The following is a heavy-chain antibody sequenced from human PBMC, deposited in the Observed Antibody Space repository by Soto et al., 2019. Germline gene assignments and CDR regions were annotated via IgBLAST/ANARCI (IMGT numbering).Heavy chain of an antibody. Sequence: QVQLQQWGAGLLKASETLSLTCAVVGDSLRGQSWNWIRQSPGKGLEWIGELDQSGGTNYNPSLKSRAIISDDTSKNQFSLTLTSVTAADTAVYYCAREDSYGWSGESLDVWGQGTKVTVSS. D-gene: IGHD6-19*01. CDR1: GDSLRGQS. J-gene: IGHJ6*02. V-gene: IGHV4-34*01. CDR2: LDQSGGT. CDR3: AREDSYGWSGESLDV.